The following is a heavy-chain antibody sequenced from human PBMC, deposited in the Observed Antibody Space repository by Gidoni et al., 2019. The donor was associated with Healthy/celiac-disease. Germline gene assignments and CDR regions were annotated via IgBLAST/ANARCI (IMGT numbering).Heavy chain of an antibody. CDR2: IYYSGST. CDR1: GGSISSSSYY. Sequence: QLQLQESGPGLVKPSETLSLTCTVAGGSISSSSYYWGWIRQPPGKGLEWIGSIYYSGSTYYNPSLKSRVTISVDTSKNQFSRKLSSVTAADTAVYYCARDHQQWSYYGMDVWGQGTTVTVSS. V-gene: IGHV4-39*07. D-gene: IGHD6-19*01. J-gene: IGHJ6*02. CDR3: ARDHQQWSYYGMDV.